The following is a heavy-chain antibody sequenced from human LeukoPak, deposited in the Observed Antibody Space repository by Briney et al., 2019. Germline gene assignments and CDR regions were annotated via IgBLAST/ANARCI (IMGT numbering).Heavy chain of an antibody. J-gene: IGHJ4*02. CDR2: IHPGDSDT. CDR3: ARSPFYYFDY. D-gene: IGHD3-3*01. V-gene: IGHV5-51*01. CDR1: GYIFSSYW. Sequence: GESLKISCKGSGYIFSSYWIGWVRQMPGKGLELMGIIHPGDSDTRYSPSFQGQVTISVDKSISTAYLQWSILRASDTAMFYCARSPFYYFDYWGLGTLVTVSS.